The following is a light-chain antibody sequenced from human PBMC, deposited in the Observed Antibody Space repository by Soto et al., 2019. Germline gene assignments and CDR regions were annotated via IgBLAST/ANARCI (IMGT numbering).Light chain of an antibody. V-gene: IGKV1-5*03. Sequence: DIQMTQSPSTLSASVGDRVTITCRASQSISSWLAWYQQKPGKAPKLLIYKASSLESGVPSRFSGSGSGTEFTLTISSLQPHDFATDYWQAYNSSPWTFGKGTKVEIK. J-gene: IGKJ1*01. CDR3: QAYNSSPWT. CDR1: QSISSW. CDR2: KAS.